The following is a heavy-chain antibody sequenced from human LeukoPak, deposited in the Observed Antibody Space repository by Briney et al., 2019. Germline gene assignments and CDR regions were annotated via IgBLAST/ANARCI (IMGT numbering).Heavy chain of an antibody. CDR3: ARGTLYYDFWSGYQGPYYYYMDV. V-gene: IGHV4-34*01. CDR1: GGSFSGYY. J-gene: IGHJ6*03. Sequence: PSETLSLTCAVYGGSFSGYYWSWIRQPPGKGLEWIGEINHSGSTNYTPSLKSRVTISVDTSKNQFSLKLSSVTAADTAVYYCARGTLYYDFWSGYQGPYYYYMDVWGKGTTVTVSS. CDR2: INHSGST. D-gene: IGHD3-3*01.